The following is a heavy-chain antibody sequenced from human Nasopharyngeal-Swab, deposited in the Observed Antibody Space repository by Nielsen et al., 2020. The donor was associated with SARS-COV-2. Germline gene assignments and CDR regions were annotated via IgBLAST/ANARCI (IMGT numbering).Heavy chain of an antibody. CDR3: ARGINYDFWSGYYRISYNWFDP. CDR1: GVSITSQY. J-gene: IGHJ5*02. D-gene: IGHD3-3*01. Sequence: SETLSLTCTVSGVSITSQYWSWIRQPPGKGLEWIGYISHNSGTSYNPSLKSRVTMFMDTSKNQFSLRLRSVTAADTAVYYCARGINYDFWSGYYRISYNWFDPWGQGTLVTVSS. V-gene: IGHV4-59*11. CDR2: ISHNSGT.